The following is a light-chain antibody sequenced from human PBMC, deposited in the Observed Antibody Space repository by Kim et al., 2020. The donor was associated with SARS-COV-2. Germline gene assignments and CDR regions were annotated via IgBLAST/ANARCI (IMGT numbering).Light chain of an antibody. J-gene: IGKJ5*01. V-gene: IGKV1-17*01. CDR3: LQHNTYPIT. CDR2: GAS. Sequence: AAVEDRVTTACRASQDIRNDLGWSQQSPGRAPKRLIYGASSLQSGVPSRFSGSGSGTEFTLTISSLQPEDFATYFCLQHNTYPITFGQGTRLEIK. CDR1: QDIRND.